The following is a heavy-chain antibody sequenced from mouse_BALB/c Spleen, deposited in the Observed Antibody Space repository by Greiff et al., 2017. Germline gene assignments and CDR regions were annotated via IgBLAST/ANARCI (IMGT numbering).Heavy chain of an antibody. CDR3: AREVKGTAWFAY. V-gene: IGHV1-4*02. CDR2: INPSSGYT. D-gene: IGHD1-3*01. CDR1: GYTFTSYT. J-gene: IGHJ3*01. Sequence: VKLQESAAELARPGASVKMSCKASGYTFTSYTMHWVKQRPGQGLEWIGYINPSSGYTEYNQKFKDKTTLTADKSSSTAYMQLSSLTSEDSAVYYCAREVKGTAWFAYWGQGTLVTVSA.